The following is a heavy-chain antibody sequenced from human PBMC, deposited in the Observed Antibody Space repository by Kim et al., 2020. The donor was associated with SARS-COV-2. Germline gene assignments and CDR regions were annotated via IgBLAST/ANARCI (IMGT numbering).Heavy chain of an antibody. CDR2: IIPILGIA. J-gene: IGHJ5*02. D-gene: IGHD3-10*01. CDR3: ASLTMVRGVSRRADPWGQGRVTMTAAKSTGTTDMGRMSPEAEDADYCYCADRTRGQGASRRADP. CDR1: GGTFSSYA. Sequence: SVKVSCKASGGTFSSYAISWVRQAPGQGLEWMGRIIPILGIANYAQKFQGRVTITADKSTSTAYMELSSLRSEDTAVYYCASLTMVRGVSRRADPWGQGRVTMTAAKSTGTTDMGRMSPEAEDADYCYCADRTRGQGASRRADPWGQGTLVTVSS. V-gene: IGHV1-69*04.